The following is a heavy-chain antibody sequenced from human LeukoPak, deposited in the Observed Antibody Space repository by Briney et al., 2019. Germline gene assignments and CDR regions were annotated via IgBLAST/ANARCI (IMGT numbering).Heavy chain of an antibody. J-gene: IGHJ4*02. D-gene: IGHD1-26*01. V-gene: IGHV1-3*01. CDR1: GYIFSDHA. CDR3: ARGGYNGSYDY. CDR2: INAGKGNT. Sequence: ASVKVSCKASGYIFSDHAMHWVRQAPGQRLEWMGWINAGKGNTKYSQKFQGRVTITRDTSASTAYMELSSLTSEDTAVYYCARGGYNGSYDYWGQGTLVTVSS.